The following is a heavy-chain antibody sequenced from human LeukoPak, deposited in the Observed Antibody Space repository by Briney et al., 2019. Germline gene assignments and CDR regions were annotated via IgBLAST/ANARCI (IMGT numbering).Heavy chain of an antibody. V-gene: IGHV3-7*01. CDR2: IKGDGSEK. J-gene: IGHJ6*03. CDR1: GFTFSDYW. CDR3: ARSEMGYYNYYMDV. D-gene: IGHD5-24*01. Sequence: GGSLRLSCAASGFTFSDYWMSWVRQAPGKGLEGVANIKGDGSEKYYVDSVKDRFTISRDNAKNSLYLQMNSLRAEDTAVYYCARSEMGYYNYYMDVWGKGTTVTISS.